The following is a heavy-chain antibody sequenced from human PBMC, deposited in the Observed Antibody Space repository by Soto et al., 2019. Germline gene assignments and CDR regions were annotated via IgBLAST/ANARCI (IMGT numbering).Heavy chain of an antibody. V-gene: IGHV1-46*01. CDR2: INPSGGST. CDR3: AREGSITMIVVAPPGDAFDI. CDR1: GYTFTSYY. Sequence: ASVKVSCKASGYTFTSYYMHWVRQAPGQGLEWMGIINPSGGSTSYAQKFKGRVTMTRDTSTSTVYMKLSSLRSEDTAVYFCAREGSITMIVVAPPGDAFDIWGQGTMVTVSS. J-gene: IGHJ3*02. D-gene: IGHD3-22*01.